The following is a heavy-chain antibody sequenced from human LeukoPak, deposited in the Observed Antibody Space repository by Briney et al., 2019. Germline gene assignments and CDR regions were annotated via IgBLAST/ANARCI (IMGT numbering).Heavy chain of an antibody. Sequence: GGSLRLSCAASGFTFSSYWMSWVRQAPGKGLEWVANIKQDGSEKYYVDSVKGRFTISRDNAKNSLYLQMNSLRADDTAAYYCAKYSYGSGTSFDPWGQGTLVTVSS. CDR1: GFTFSSYW. CDR2: IKQDGSEK. CDR3: AKYSYGSGTSFDP. V-gene: IGHV3-7*01. D-gene: IGHD3-10*01. J-gene: IGHJ5*02.